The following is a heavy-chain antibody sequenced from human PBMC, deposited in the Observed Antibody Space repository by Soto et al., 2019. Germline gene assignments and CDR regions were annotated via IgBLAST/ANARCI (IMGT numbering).Heavy chain of an antibody. V-gene: IGHV1-18*01. J-gene: IGHJ4*02. Sequence: AASVKVSCKASGYTFTSYGISWVRQAPGQGLEWMGWISAYNGNTNYAQKLQGRVTMTTDTSTSTAYMELRSLRSDDTAVYYCAVGSISSGWYDYFDYWGQGTLVTVSS. D-gene: IGHD6-19*01. CDR3: AVGSISSGWYDYFDY. CDR2: ISAYNGNT. CDR1: GYTFTSYG.